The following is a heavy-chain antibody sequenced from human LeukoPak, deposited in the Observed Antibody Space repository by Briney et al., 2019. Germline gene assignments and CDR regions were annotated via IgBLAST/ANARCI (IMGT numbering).Heavy chain of an antibody. J-gene: IGHJ4*02. V-gene: IGHV4-34*01. CDR2: INHSGST. CDR1: GGSFSGYY. Sequence: SETLSLTCAVYGGSFSGYYWSWIHQPPGKGLEWIGEINHSGSTNYNPSLKSRVTISVDTPKNQFSLKLSSVTAADTAVYYCARAKDLFLWSYYFDYWGQGTLVIVSS. CDR3: ARAKDLFLWSYYFDY. D-gene: IGHD2/OR15-2a*01.